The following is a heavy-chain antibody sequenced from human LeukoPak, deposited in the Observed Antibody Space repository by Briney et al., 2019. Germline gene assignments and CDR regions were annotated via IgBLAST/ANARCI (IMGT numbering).Heavy chain of an antibody. CDR2: IIPIFGTA. CDR3: ARVRRYVWGSYRPIYYMDV. J-gene: IGHJ6*03. V-gene: IGHV1-69*06. D-gene: IGHD3-16*02. Sequence: SVKVSCKASGGTFSSYAISWVRQAPGQGLEWMGGIIPIFGTANYAQKFQGRVTITADKSTSTAYMELSSLRSEDTAVYYCARVRRYVWGSYRPIYYMDVWGKGTTVTVSS. CDR1: GGTFSSYA.